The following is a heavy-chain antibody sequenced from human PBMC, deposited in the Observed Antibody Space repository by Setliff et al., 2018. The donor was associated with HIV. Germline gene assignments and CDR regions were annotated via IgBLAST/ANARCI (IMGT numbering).Heavy chain of an antibody. Sequence: SETLSLTCSVSGASIGSHYWSWIRQSPGKGLEWIASIHHSGNTYHNPSLKSRVTMSVDTSKTQVSLKLTSVTAEDTAVFYCARGVHCTSTTCYPSFYFDYWGQGIMVTVSS. J-gene: IGHJ4*02. V-gene: IGHV4-59*04. D-gene: IGHD2-2*01. CDR2: IHHSGNT. CDR1: GASIGSHY. CDR3: ARGVHCTSTTCYPSFYFDY.